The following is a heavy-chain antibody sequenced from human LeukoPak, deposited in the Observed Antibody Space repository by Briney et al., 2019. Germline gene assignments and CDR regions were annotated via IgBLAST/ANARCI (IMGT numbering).Heavy chain of an antibody. CDR1: GYTFTSYD. Sequence: ASVKVSCKASGYTFTSYDINWVRQATGQGLEWMGWMNPNSGNTGYAQKFQGRVTMTRNTSISTAYMELSSLRSEDTAVYYCARGDYYDSSGYLNWFDPWGQGTLVTVSS. J-gene: IGHJ5*02. CDR2: MNPNSGNT. CDR3: ARGDYYDSSGYLNWFDP. V-gene: IGHV1-8*01. D-gene: IGHD3-22*01.